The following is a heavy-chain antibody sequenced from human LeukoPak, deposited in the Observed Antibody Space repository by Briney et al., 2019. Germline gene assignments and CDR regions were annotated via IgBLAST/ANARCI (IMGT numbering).Heavy chain of an antibody. J-gene: IGHJ4*02. CDR1: GASISNYY. D-gene: IGHD3-22*01. CDR3: ARQSSGYYYFDY. V-gene: IGHV4-4*09. CDR2: IYTSGST. Sequence: SETLSLTCTVSGASISNYYWSWIRQPPGKGLERIGYIYTSGSTSSNPSLKSRVTISVDTSKNQFSLKLSYVTAADTAVYYCARQSSGYYYFDYWGQGTLVTVSS.